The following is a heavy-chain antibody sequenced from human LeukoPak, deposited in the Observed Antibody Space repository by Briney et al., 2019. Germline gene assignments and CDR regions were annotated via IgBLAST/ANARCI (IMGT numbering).Heavy chain of an antibody. D-gene: IGHD2-15*01. V-gene: IGHV3-11*04. J-gene: IGHJ4*02. Sequence: GGSLRLSCAASGFTFSDYYMSWIRQAPGKGLELVSYISSSGSTIYYADSVKGRFTISRDNAKNSLYLQMNSLRAEDTAVYYCAREYCSGGSCSAGNYWGQGTLVTVSS. CDR1: GFTFSDYY. CDR3: AREYCSGGSCSAGNY. CDR2: ISSSGSTI.